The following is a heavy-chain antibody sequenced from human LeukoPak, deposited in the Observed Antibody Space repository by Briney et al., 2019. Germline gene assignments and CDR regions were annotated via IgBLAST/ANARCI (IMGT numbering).Heavy chain of an antibody. CDR2: IYYSGST. CDR1: GGSISSGGFY. Sequence: SETLSLTCTVSGGSISSGGFYWSWIRQHPGKGLEWIGYIYYSGSTYYSPSLKSRVTISVDTSKNQFSLKLSSVTAADTAVYYCARDSNNVLLWFGEIGYGMDVWGQGTTVTVSS. V-gene: IGHV4-31*03. D-gene: IGHD3-10*01. CDR3: ARDSNNVLLWFGEIGYGMDV. J-gene: IGHJ6*02.